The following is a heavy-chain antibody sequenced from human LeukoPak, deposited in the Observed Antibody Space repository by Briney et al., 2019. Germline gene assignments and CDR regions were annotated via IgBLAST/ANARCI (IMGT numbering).Heavy chain of an antibody. CDR1: DGSFSGYY. V-gene: IGHV4-59*08. D-gene: IGHD2-2*01. J-gene: IGHJ4*02. CDR2: IYYNGST. Sequence: SETLSLTCAVYDGSFSGYYWSWIRLPPGKGLEWIGYIYYNGSTNYNPSLKSRVTISVDTSKNQFSLKLRSVTAADTAVYYCARRTRYCSPASCHFDYWGQGTLVTVSS. CDR3: ARRTRYCSPASCHFDY.